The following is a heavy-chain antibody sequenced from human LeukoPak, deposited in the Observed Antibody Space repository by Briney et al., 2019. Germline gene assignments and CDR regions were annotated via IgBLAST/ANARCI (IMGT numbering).Heavy chain of an antibody. Sequence: PSGTLSLTCAVSAGSISSRNWWSWVRQSPGKGLEWIGGIYYSGSTYYNPSLKSRITISVDTSKNQFSLKLSSVTAADTAVYYCARRVSDPLKVDYWGQGTLVTVSS. CDR1: AGSISSRNW. CDR2: IYYSGST. V-gene: IGHV4-4*02. CDR3: ARRVSDPLKVDY. J-gene: IGHJ4*02. D-gene: IGHD3-22*01.